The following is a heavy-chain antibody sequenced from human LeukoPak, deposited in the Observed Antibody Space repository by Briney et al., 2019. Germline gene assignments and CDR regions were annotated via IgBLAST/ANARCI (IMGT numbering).Heavy chain of an antibody. CDR3: ARLHYDSSGKETNYYGMDV. D-gene: IGHD3-22*01. Sequence: SETLSLTCAVYGGSFSGYYWSWIRQPPGKGLGWIGEINHSGSTNYNPSLKSRVTISVDTSKNQFSLKLSSVTAADTAVYYCARLHYDSSGKETNYYGMDVWGQGTTVTVSS. V-gene: IGHV4-34*01. J-gene: IGHJ6*02. CDR1: GGSFSGYY. CDR2: INHSGST.